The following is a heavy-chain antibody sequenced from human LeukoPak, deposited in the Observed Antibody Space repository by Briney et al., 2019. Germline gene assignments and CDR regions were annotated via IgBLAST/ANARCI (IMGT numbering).Heavy chain of an antibody. CDR3: VRTFGYCSSTTCYVFDY. V-gene: IGHV3-64D*09. J-gene: IGHJ4*02. CDR2: ITSDGSGT. D-gene: IGHD2-2*01. CDR1: GFTFSYYA. Sequence: PGGSLRLSCSASGFTFSYYAMHWVRQAPGKGLEYVSGITSDGSGTYYADSVKGRFTISRDNSKNTLYLQTSSLTSEDTAVYSCVRTFGYCSSTTCYVFDYWGQGTLVTVSS.